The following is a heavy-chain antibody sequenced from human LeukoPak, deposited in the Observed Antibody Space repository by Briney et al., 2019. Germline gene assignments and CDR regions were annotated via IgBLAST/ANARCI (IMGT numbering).Heavy chain of an antibody. V-gene: IGHV1-2*02. CDR1: GYTFTGYY. D-gene: IGHD5-18*01. Sequence: ASVKVSCKASGYTFTGYYMHWVRQAPGQGLEWMGWINPNSGGTNYAQKFQGRVTMTRDTSISTAYMELSRLRSDDTAVYYCARVVTPLYYFDYWGQGTLVTVSS. CDR2: INPNSGGT. J-gene: IGHJ4*02. CDR3: ARVVTPLYYFDY.